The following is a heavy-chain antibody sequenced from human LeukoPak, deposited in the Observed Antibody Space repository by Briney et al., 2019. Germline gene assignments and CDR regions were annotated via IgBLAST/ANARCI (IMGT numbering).Heavy chain of an antibody. J-gene: IGHJ3*02. CDR3: ARDTYYYDSSGYCGAFDI. CDR2: IYYSGST. V-gene: IGHV4-30-4*08. CDR1: GGSISSGGYY. Sequence: SETLSLTCTVSGGSISSGGYYWSWIRQHPGKGLEWIGYIYYSGSTYYNPSLKSRVTISVDTSKNQFSLKLSSVTAADTAVYYCARDTYYYDSSGYCGAFDIWGQGTMVTVSS. D-gene: IGHD3-22*01.